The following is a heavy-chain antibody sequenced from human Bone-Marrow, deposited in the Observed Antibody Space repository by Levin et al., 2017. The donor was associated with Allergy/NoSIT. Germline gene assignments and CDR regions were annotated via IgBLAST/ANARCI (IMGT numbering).Heavy chain of an antibody. V-gene: IGHV4-4*07. D-gene: IGHD6-13*01. J-gene: IGHJ4*02. CDR3: ASYSSSAYFDK. CDR2: IYSSGST. CDR1: GASITNYF. Sequence: SETLSLTCTVSGASITNYFWAWIRQPAGKGLEWIGRIYSSGSTDYNPSLKSRLSMSADTSKNQFSLKLRSVTAADTAVYYCASYSSSAYFDKWGRGTLVTVSS.